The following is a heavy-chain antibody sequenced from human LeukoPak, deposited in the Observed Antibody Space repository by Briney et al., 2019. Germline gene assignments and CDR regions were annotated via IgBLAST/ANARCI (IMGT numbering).Heavy chain of an antibody. J-gene: IGHJ3*02. CDR3: ARDPYSSGWYKDAFDI. CDR1: GFTFSSYS. V-gene: IGHV3-21*01. Sequence: GGSLRLSCAASGFTFSSYSMNWVRQAPGKGLEWVSSISGSSSYINYADSVKGRFTISRDNAQNSLFLQLNSLRAEDTAVYYCARDPYSSGWYKDAFDIWGQGTTVTVSS. CDR2: ISGSSSYI. D-gene: IGHD6-19*01.